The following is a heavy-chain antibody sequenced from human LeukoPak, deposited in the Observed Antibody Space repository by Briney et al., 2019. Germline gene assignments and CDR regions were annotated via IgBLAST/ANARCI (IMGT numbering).Heavy chain of an antibody. D-gene: IGHD3-16*01. CDR1: GFTFSSYA. Sequence: GRSLRLSCAASGFTFSSYAMHWVRQAPGKGLEWVAVISYDGSNKYYADSVKGRFTISRDNSKNTLYLQMNSLRAEDTAVYYCARDGGDGLQSFDFDYWGQGTLVTVSS. CDR2: ISYDGSNK. J-gene: IGHJ4*02. CDR3: ARDGGDGLQSFDFDY. V-gene: IGHV3-30-3*01.